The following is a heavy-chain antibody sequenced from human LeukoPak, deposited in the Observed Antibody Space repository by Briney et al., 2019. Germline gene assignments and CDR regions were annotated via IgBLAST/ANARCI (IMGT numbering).Heavy chain of an antibody. V-gene: IGHV4-39*01. CDR1: GGYVSSINYF. D-gene: IGHD1-26*01. CDR3: ARRSSTGSYFED. J-gene: IGHJ4*02. Sequence: SETLSLTCTVSGGYVSSINYFWAYIRQPPGKGLEWIGTISYSGSTYYNPSLESRVAVSVDTSKNEVSLKLSSVTAADTAVYYCARRSSTGSYFEDWGQGTLVTVSS. CDR2: ISYSGST.